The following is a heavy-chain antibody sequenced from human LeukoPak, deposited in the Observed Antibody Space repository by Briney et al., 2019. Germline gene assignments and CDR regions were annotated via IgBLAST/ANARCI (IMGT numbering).Heavy chain of an antibody. CDR2: IKSKTDGGTS. CDR1: GFTFTNAW. Sequence: PGGSLRLSCAASGFTFTNAWMSWVRQAPGKGLEWVGRIKSKTDGGTSDYAAPVKGRFTISRDDSKKTLYLQMNSLKVEDTAVYFCSTDLVLPAAPHGYWGQGTLVTVSS. D-gene: IGHD2-2*01. J-gene: IGHJ4*02. V-gene: IGHV3-15*01. CDR3: STDLVLPAAPHGY.